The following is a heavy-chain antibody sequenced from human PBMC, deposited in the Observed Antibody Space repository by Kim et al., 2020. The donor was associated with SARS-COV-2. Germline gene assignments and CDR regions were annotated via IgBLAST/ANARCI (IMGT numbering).Heavy chain of an antibody. D-gene: IGHD2-2*01. CDR2: INAGNGNT. V-gene: IGHV1-3*01. CDR1: GYTFTSYA. CDR3: ARDAHRYSTAASHFNWFDP. J-gene: IGHJ5*02. Sequence: ASVKVSCKASGYTFTSYAMHWVRQAPGQRLEWMGWINAGNGNTKYSQKFQGRVTITRDTSASTAYMELSSLRSEDTAVYYCARDAHRYSTAASHFNWFDPWGQGTLVTVSS.